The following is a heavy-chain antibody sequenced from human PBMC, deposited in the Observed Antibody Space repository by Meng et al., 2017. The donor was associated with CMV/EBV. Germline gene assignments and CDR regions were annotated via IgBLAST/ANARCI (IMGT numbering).Heavy chain of an antibody. V-gene: IGHV1-46*01. CDR2: IDPTGGRT. D-gene: IGHD2-2*01. CDR3: ARSDCSRSSCYLATFDH. J-gene: IGHJ4*02. Sequence: YTFGNYTMHWVRPAPGQGPEWMGIIDPTGGRTNYARDFEGRVTMTRDTSTNTVYLELTSLRDDDTAVYYCARSDCSRSSCYLATFDHWGQGTLVTVSS. CDR1: YTFGNYT.